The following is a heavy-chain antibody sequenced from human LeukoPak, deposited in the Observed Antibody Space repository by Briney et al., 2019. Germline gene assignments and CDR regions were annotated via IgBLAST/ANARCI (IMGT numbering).Heavy chain of an antibody. J-gene: IGHJ5*02. CDR3: ARDLHDDSSGYYSRGWFDP. CDR2: ISGSGGST. Sequence: GGSLRLSCAASGFTFGSYAMSWVRQAPGKGLEWVSAISGSGGSTYYADSVKGRFTISRDNSKNTLYLQMNSLRAEDTAVYYCARDLHDDSSGYYSRGWFDPWGQGTLVTVSS. CDR1: GFTFGSYA. V-gene: IGHV3-23*01. D-gene: IGHD3-22*01.